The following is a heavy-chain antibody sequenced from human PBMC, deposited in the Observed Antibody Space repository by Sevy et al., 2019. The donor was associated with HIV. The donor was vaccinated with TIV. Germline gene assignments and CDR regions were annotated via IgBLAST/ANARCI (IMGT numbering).Heavy chain of an antibody. CDR1: GASISSSGYY. CDR2: INYSSST. CDR3: AGPILSYNSGWSYYDS. Sequence: SETLSLTCTVSGASISSSGYYWGWIRQPPGKGLEWIASINYSSSTFYNPSLRSRVTISSDTSKNQFSLKLNSVTAADTAIYYCAGPILSYNSGWSYYDSWGQGTVVTVSS. V-gene: IGHV4-39*01. J-gene: IGHJ4*02. D-gene: IGHD6-19*01.